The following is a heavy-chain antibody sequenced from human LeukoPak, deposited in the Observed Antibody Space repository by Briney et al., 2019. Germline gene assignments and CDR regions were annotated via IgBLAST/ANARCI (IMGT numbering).Heavy chain of an antibody. D-gene: IGHD3-16*02. Sequence: SETLSLTCAVYGGSFSGYYWSWIRQPPGKGMEWIGEINHSGSTNYNPSLKSRVTISVDTSKTQFSLKLSSVTAADTAVYYCAREAAQTRYDYVWGSYPLPYYFDYWGQGTLVTVSS. J-gene: IGHJ4*02. CDR2: INHSGST. CDR3: AREAAQTRYDYVWGSYPLPYYFDY. V-gene: IGHV4-34*01. CDR1: GGSFSGYY.